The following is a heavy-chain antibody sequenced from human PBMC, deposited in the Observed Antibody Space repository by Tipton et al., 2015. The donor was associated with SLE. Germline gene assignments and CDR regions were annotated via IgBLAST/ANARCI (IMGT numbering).Heavy chain of an antibody. V-gene: IGHV4-59*12. Sequence: TLSLTCTVSGGSISSYYWSWIRQPPGKGLEWIGYIYYSGSTNYNPSLKSRVTISVDTSKNQFSLRLTSATAADTALYYCVRGISTPGAAGYWGQGTLVSVSS. CDR2: IYYSGST. D-gene: IGHD7-27*01. J-gene: IGHJ4*02. CDR3: VRGISTPGAAGY. CDR1: GGSISSYY.